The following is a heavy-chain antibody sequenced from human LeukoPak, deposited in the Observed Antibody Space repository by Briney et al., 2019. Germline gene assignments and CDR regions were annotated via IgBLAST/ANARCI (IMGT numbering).Heavy chain of an antibody. D-gene: IGHD3-10*01. V-gene: IGHV3-23*01. CDR3: AKRGSYGSAFGHFDY. CDR1: GFTFSSYA. CDR2: ISGSGGST. J-gene: IGHJ4*02. Sequence: GGSLRLSCAASGFTFSSYAMSWVRQAPGKGLEWVSAISGSGGSTYYADSVKGRSTISRDNSKNTLYLQMNSLRAEDTAVYYCAKRGSYGSAFGHFDYWGQGTLVTVSS.